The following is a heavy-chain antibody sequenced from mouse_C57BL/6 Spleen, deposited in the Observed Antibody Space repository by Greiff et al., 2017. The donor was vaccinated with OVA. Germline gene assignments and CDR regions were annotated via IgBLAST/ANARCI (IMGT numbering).Heavy chain of an antibody. CDR3: TTVLFAY. J-gene: IGHJ3*01. CDR2: IDPENGDT. V-gene: IGHV14-4*01. Sequence: VQLQQSGAELVRPGASVKLSCTASGFNIKDDYMHWVKQRPEQGLEWIGWIDPENGDTEYASKFQDKATITADTSSNTAYLQLSSLTSEDTAVYYCTTVLFAYWGQGTLVTVSA. CDR1: GFNIKDDY.